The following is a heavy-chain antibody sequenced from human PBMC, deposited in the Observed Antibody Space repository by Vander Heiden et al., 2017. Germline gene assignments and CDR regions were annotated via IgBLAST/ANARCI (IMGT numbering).Heavy chain of an antibody. CDR1: GFTFSSYG. J-gene: IGHJ5*02. D-gene: IGHD3-22*01. CDR3: AKDASGDSSGYYLNWFDP. CDR2: ISGSDGST. V-gene: IGHV3-23*01. Sequence: EVQLLESGGGLVQPGGSLRLSCAASGFTFSSYGMSWVRQAPGKGLEWVSGISGSDGSTYYADSVKGRLTISRDNSKNTLYLQMNNLRAEDTAVYYCAKDASGDSSGYYLNWFDPWDQGTLVTVSS.